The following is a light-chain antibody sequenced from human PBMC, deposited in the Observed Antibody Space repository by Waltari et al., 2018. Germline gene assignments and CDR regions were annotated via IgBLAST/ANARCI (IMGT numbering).Light chain of an antibody. CDR3: QQSYTTPRTYKNPRT. CDR2: AAS. J-gene: IGKJ1*01. V-gene: IGKV1-39*01. Sequence: DIQLTQSPSSLSASVGDRVSITCRASESIGNRLNWYQQRPGKAPKLLIYAASTLQSGVPSRFTGSGSGTDFTLTIGSLQPEDFATYYYQQSYTTPRTYKNPRTFGQGTQVEIK. CDR1: ESIGNR.